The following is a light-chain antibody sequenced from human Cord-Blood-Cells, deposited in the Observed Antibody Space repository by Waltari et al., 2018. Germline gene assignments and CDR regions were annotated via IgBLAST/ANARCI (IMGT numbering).Light chain of an antibody. CDR2: KAS. CDR1: QSISSW. Sequence: DIQLTQSPSTLSASVGDGVNIACRASQSISSWLAWYQHKPGKAPKLLIYKASSLESGVPSRFSGSGSGTEFTLTISSLQPDDFATYYCQQYNSYSYTFGQGTKLEIK. CDR3: QQYNSYSYT. V-gene: IGKV1-5*03. J-gene: IGKJ2*01.